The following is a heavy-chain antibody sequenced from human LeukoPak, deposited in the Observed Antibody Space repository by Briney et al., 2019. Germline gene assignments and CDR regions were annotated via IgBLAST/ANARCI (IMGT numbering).Heavy chain of an antibody. CDR2: IYTSGST. V-gene: IGHV4-4*07. CDR1: GGSISSYY. CDR3: ARDIPPYCGGDCSTPGYWYFDL. D-gene: IGHD2-21*02. J-gene: IGHJ2*01. Sequence: SETLSPTCTVSGGSISSYYWSWIRQPAGKGLEWIGRIYTSGSTNYNPSLKSRVTMSVDTSKNQFSLKLSSVTAADTAVYYCARDIPPYCGGDCSTPGYWYFDLWGRGTLVTVSS.